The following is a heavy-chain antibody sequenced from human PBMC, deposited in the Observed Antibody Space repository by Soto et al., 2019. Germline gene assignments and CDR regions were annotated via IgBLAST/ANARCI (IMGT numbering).Heavy chain of an antibody. Sequence: QVQLVQSGAEVKKPGASVKVSCKASGYTFISYDINWVRQATGQGLEWMGWMNPNSGNTYYTQNFQGRVTMTRNTSISTAYMELSSLRSEDAAVYYCARGGTLVAAADLYYFDDWGQGTQVTVSS. D-gene: IGHD6-13*01. CDR1: GYTFISYD. V-gene: IGHV1-8*01. J-gene: IGHJ4*02. CDR2: MNPNSGNT. CDR3: ARGGTLVAAADLYYFDD.